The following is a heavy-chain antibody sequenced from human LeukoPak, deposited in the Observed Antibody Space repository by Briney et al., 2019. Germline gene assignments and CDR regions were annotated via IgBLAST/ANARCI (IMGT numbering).Heavy chain of an antibody. CDR2: IYDSVNT. J-gene: IGHJ6*02. CDR1: GGSISTYY. CDR3: ARHVPYYDNDFPAWGMDV. D-gene: IGHD3-16*01. V-gene: IGHV4-59*08. Sequence: SETLSLTCTVSGGSISTYYWSWIRQPPGKGLEWIGYIYDSVNTKYNPSLKSRVTISVDTSKNQLSLKLSSVTAADTAVYYCARHVPYYDNDFPAWGMDVWGQGTTVTVSS.